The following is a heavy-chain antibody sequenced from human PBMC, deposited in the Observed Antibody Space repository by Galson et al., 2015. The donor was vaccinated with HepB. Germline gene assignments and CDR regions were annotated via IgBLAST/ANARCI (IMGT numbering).Heavy chain of an antibody. Sequence: QSGAEVKKPGASVKVSCKASGYTFTSYGISWVRQAPGQGLEWMGWISAYNGNTNYAQKLQGRVTMTTDTSTSTAYMELRSLRSDDTAVYYCAREGVANWNEANYYYYGMDVWGQGTTVTVSS. V-gene: IGHV1-18*04. J-gene: IGHJ6*02. D-gene: IGHD1-1*01. CDR1: GYTFTSYG. CDR2: ISAYNGNT. CDR3: AREGVANWNEANYYYYGMDV.